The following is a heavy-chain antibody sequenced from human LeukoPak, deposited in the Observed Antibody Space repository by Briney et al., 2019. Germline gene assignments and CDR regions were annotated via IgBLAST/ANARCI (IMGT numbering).Heavy chain of an antibody. V-gene: IGHV4-61*02. J-gene: IGHJ4*02. Sequence: SQTLSLTCTVSGGSISSGSYYWSWIRQPAGKGLEWIGRIYTSGSTNYNPSLKSRVTISVDTSKNQFSLKLSSVTAADTAVYYCAREYSTVNLNPGGLDYWGQGTLVTVSS. CDR2: IYTSGST. CDR3: AREYSTVNLNPGGLDY. D-gene: IGHD4-11*01. CDR1: GGSISSGSYY.